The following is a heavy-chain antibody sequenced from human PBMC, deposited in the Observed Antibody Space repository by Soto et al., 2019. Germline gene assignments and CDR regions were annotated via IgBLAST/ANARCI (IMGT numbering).Heavy chain of an antibody. Sequence: EVQLVESGGGLVEPGRSLRLSCTTSGFTFGGSGVNWFRQAPGKGLEWIGFIRSETYGGTTDYAASVKGRFTISRDNAKNSLYLQMNRLRAEDTAVYYCARENDQWVAADNWGQGTLVTVSS. V-gene: IGHV3-49*03. J-gene: IGHJ4*02. CDR3: ARENDQWVAADN. D-gene: IGHD6-19*01. CDR2: IRSETYGGTT. CDR1: GFTFGGSG.